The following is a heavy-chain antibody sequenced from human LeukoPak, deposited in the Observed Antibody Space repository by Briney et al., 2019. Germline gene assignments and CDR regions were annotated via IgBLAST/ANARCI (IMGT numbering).Heavy chain of an antibody. CDR2: INHSGST. V-gene: IGHV4-34*01. J-gene: IGHJ4*02. D-gene: IGHD1-26*01. CDR3: ARDSGSYYYFDY. Sequence: KPSETLSLTCAVYGGSFSGYYWSWIRQPPGKGLEWIGEINHSGSTNYNPSLKSRVTISVDTSKNQFSLKLSSVTAADTAVYYCARDSGSYYYFDYWGQGTLVTVSS. CDR1: GGSFSGYY.